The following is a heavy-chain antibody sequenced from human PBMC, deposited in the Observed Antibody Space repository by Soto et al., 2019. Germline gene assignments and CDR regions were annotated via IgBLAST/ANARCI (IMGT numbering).Heavy chain of an antibody. CDR1: GGSISSGGYY. CDR2: IYYSGST. Sequence: QVQLQESSRGLVKPSQTLSLTCTVSGGSISSGGYYWSWIRQHPGKGLEWIGYIYYSGSTYYNPSLKSRVTISVDTSKNQFSLKLSSVTAADTAVYYCARGDCSGGSCYSRFAYYYYYGMDVWGQGTTVTVSS. V-gene: IGHV4-31*03. J-gene: IGHJ6*02. CDR3: ARGDCSGGSCYSRFAYYYYYGMDV. D-gene: IGHD2-15*01.